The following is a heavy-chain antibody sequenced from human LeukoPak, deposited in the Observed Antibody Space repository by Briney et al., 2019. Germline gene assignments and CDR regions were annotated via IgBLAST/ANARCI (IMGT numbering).Heavy chain of an antibody. CDR1: GFTLSNYS. CDR3: ARAKRNAFDI. J-gene: IGHJ3*02. V-gene: IGHV3-48*01. Sequence: GGSLRLSCAASGFTLSNYSMDWVRQAPGKGLEWVSCISRSSSIIYYADSVKGRFTISRDNAKSSLYLQMNSLRAEDTAVYYCARAKRNAFDIWGQGTMVTVSS. CDR2: ISRSSSII.